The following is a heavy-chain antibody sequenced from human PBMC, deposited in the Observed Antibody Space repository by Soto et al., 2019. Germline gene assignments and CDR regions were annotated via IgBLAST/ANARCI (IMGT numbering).Heavy chain of an antibody. J-gene: IGHJ4*02. CDR3: TTHPRIVVPGG. CDR2: IKTRTDGVTT. CDR1: GFSFSDSC. V-gene: IGHV3-15*01. D-gene: IGHD1-26*01. Sequence: GGSLRLSCSASGFSFSDSCMSLVLQAPGKGLEWVGRIKTRTDGVTTDYAAPVNGRFTISRDDLKNTLYLQMNSLKTEDTAVYYCTTHPRIVVPGGWGQGTLVTVSS.